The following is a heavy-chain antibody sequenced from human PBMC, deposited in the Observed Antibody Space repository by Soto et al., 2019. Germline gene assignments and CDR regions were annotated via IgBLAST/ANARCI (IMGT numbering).Heavy chain of an antibody. CDR3: ARVETYYYDSSGYYYDY. V-gene: IGHV5-10-1*01. J-gene: IGHJ4*02. D-gene: IGHD3-22*01. Sequence: GESLKISCKASGYSFATYWISWVRQVPGKGLEWMGRIDPSDSYTNYSPSFQGHVAISADKSISTAYLHWSSLKASDTAIYYCARVETYYYDSSGYYYDYWGQGTQVTVSS. CDR2: IDPSDSYT. CDR1: GYSFATYW.